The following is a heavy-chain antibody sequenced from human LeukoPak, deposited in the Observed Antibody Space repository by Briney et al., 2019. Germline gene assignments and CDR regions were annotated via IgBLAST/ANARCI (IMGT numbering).Heavy chain of an antibody. Sequence: PSETLSLTCTVSGGSISRYYWGWIRQPPGKGLEWIGYIYYSGSTKNNPSLKSRVTISVDTSKNQFSLKLSSVTAADTAVYYCARYDFLSGSHDAFDVRGQGTMVTVSS. V-gene: IGHV4-59*01. CDR3: ARYDFLSGSHDAFDV. CDR2: IYYSGST. J-gene: IGHJ3*01. D-gene: IGHD3-3*01. CDR1: GGSISRYY.